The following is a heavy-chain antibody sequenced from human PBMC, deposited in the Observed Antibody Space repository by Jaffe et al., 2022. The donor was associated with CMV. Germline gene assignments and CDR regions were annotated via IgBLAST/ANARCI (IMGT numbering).Heavy chain of an antibody. J-gene: IGHJ3*02. D-gene: IGHD6-19*01. Sequence: QVQLQQWGAGLLKPSETLSLTCAVYGGSFTGYYWNYIRQPPGKGLEWIGEIDHSGSTNYNPSLKSRVTISLDTSKNWFSLKLTSVTATDTAVYYCVRGRKSSGRPDAFDIWGRGTMVTISS. V-gene: IGHV4-34*01. CDR1: GGSFTGYY. CDR2: IDHSGST. CDR3: VRGRKSSGRPDAFDI.